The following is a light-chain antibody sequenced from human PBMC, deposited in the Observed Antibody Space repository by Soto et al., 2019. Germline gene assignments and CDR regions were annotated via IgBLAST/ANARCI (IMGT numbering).Light chain of an antibody. V-gene: IGKV1-39*01. J-gene: IGKJ4*01. CDR3: QQSYSTPLT. CDR2: AAS. CDR1: HSISKW. Sequence: DILMTQSPSILSASVGDTVTITCRASHSISKWVSCYQQRAGKAPTALIYAASSLQSGVPSRFSGSGSGTDFTLTISSLQPEDFATYYCQQSYSTPLTFGGGTKVDIK.